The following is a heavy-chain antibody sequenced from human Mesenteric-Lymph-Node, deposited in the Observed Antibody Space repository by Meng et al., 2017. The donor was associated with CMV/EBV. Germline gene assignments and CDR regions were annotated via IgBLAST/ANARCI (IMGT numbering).Heavy chain of an antibody. J-gene: IGHJ4*02. CDR3: ARGSSYDILTGYFDY. V-gene: IGHV4-34*01. D-gene: IGHD3-9*01. Sequence: QGRLHQWGAGRLMPSEPLSVTCAFYGGSFSGYYWNWIRQSPEKGLEWIGEINHSGSTTYNPSFTSRIIISVDTSTNQISLNMSSVTAADTAVYYCARGSSYDILTGYFDYWGQGALVTVSS. CDR2: INHSGST. CDR1: GGSFSGYY.